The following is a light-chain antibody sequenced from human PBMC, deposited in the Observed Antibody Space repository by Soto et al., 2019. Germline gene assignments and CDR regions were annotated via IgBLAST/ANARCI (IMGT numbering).Light chain of an antibody. V-gene: IGKV1-39*01. CDR1: QSIGST. CDR2: TAS. J-gene: IGKJ4*01. CDR3: QKVNSLPLT. Sequence: DIQMTQAPSSLSASVVDRVTITFRASQSIGSTLNWYQQKPGKAPNLLIYTASTLQSGVPSRFSGSGSGADFTLTISSLQPEDFATYYCQKVNSLPLTCGGGTKGDIK.